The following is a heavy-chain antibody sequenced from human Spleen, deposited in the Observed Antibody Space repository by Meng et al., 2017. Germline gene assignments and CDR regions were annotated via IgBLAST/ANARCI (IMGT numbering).Heavy chain of an antibody. CDR2: IKRNSDGGTI. CDR1: GLSFTDAG. D-gene: IGHD3-16*02. J-gene: IGHJ5*02. Sequence: GGSLRLSCVASGLSFTDAGMSWVRQAPGKGLEWVGRIKRNSDGGTIDYAAPVKGRFTISRDDAQNTLYLQMDSLKTEDTAVYYCTTDLPFTEGGVITTWGQGTLVTVSS. CDR3: TTDLPFTEGGVITT. V-gene: IGHV3-15*01.